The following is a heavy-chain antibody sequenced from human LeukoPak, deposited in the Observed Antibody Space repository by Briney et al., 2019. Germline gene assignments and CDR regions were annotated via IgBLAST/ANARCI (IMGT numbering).Heavy chain of an antibody. J-gene: IGHJ4*02. V-gene: IGHV3-48*04. CDR3: ARDRGGAVADNYFDY. D-gene: IGHD6-19*01. CDR2: ISSSTNTI. Sequence: GGSLRLSCEVSGFPFTLYNMNWVRQAPGKGLEWLSYISSSTNTIYYADSVKGRFTISRDNAKNSLYLQMNSLRAEDTAVYYCARDRGGAVADNYFDYWGQGTLVTVSS. CDR1: GFPFTLYN.